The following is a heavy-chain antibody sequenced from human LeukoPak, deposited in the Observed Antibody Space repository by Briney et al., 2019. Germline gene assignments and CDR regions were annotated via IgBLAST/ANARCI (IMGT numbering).Heavy chain of an antibody. J-gene: IGHJ6*03. CDR3: ARGRPSYPYSSSTYYYMDV. D-gene: IGHD6-13*01. V-gene: IGHV1-69*13. Sequence: SVKVSCKASGGTFSSYAISWVRQAPGQGPEWMGGIIPIFGTANYAQKFQGRVTITADESTSTAYMELSSLRSEDTAVYYCARGRPSYPYSSSTYYYMDVWGKGTTVTVSS. CDR1: GGTFSSYA. CDR2: IIPIFGTA.